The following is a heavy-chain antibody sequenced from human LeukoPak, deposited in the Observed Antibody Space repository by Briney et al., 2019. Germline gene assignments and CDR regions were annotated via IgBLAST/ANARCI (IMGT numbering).Heavy chain of an antibody. J-gene: IGHJ4*02. V-gene: IGHV3-74*01. Sequence: GGSLRLSCAASGFTFSTYWMHWVRQAPGEGLVWVSRIISDGSDTSYADSVKGRFTISRDKLNDMLYLQMSSLRDDDTGVYYCTRSGRGAFFKAYFDYWGQGTLVTVSS. CDR2: IISDGSDT. CDR3: TRSGRGAFFKAYFDY. CDR1: GFTFSTYW. D-gene: IGHD2/OR15-2a*01.